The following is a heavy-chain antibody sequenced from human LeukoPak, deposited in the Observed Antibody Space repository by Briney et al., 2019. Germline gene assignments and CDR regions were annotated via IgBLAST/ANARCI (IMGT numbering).Heavy chain of an antibody. CDR1: GYTLTELS. CDR3: ATSIVVVPAAMFARDSDI. CDR2: FDPEDGET. D-gene: IGHD2-2*01. Sequence: ASVKVSCKVSGYTLTELSMHWVRQAPGKGLEWMGGFDPEDGETIYAQKFQGRVTMTEDTSTDTAYMELSSLRSEDTAVYYCATSIVVVPAAMFARDSDIWGQGTMVTVSS. V-gene: IGHV1-24*01. J-gene: IGHJ3*02.